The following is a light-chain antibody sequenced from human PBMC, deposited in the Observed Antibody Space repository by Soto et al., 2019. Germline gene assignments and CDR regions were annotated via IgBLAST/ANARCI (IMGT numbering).Light chain of an antibody. CDR1: GSDVGFFKS. V-gene: IGLV2-14*01. CDR2: EVT. J-gene: IGLJ2*01. CDR3: TSYTSSTNLV. Sequence: QSALTQPASVSGSPGQSITISCTGTGSDVGFFKSVSWYQHHPGRAPKLIIYEVTNRPSGVSSRFSGSRSGNTASLTISGLQAEDEADYYCTSYTSSTNLVFGGGTKVTVL.